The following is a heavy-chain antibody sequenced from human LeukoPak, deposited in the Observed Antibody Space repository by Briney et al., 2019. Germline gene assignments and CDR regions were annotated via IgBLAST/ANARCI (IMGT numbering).Heavy chain of an antibody. J-gene: IGHJ4*02. CDR2: IYSGGST. CDR1: GFTVSSNY. Sequence: GGSLRLSCAASGFTVSSNYMSWVRQAPGKGLEWVSVIYSGGSTYYADSVKGRFTISRDNSKNTLYLQMNSLRAEDTAVYYCARGGRGSSWYEDYFDYWGQGTLVTVSS. V-gene: IGHV3-66*01. CDR3: ARGGRGSSWYEDYFDY. D-gene: IGHD6-13*01.